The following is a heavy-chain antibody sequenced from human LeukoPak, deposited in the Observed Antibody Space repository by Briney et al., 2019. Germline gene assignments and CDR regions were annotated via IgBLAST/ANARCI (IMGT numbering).Heavy chain of an antibody. CDR3: AGRQGPAAIPGLAGFAP. CDR2: IIPIFGTA. Sequence: ASVKVSCKAARGIFTGSAISWVRQAAGQGGRGMGGIIPIFGTANYAQKFQGRVTITTNESTSTAYMELSRLRSEDTAVYYCAGRQGPAAIPGLAGFAPGGQGTLVTASS. D-gene: IGHD2-2*01. CDR1: RGIFTGSA. V-gene: IGHV1-69*05. J-gene: IGHJ5*02.